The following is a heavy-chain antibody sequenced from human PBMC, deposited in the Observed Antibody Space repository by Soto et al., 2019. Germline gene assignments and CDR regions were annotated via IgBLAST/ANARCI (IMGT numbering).Heavy chain of an antibody. J-gene: IGHJ6*02. CDR3: ARDIPPDGMDV. V-gene: IGHV1-46*01. CDR1: GNTCTSYY. Sequence: QVQRVQSGAEVQKPVASVKVSCKALGNTCTSYYIHWVRQAPGQGLEWMGIINPSGSYTSYAQQFEGRVTMTRDTSTSTVYMELSSLRSEDTAVYYCARDIPPDGMDVWGQGTTVTVSS. CDR2: INPSGSYT.